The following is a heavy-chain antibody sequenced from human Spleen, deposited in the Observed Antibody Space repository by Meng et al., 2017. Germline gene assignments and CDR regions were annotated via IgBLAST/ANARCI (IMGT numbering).Heavy chain of an antibody. Sequence: GESLKISCAASGFTFSSYSMNWVRQAPGKGLEWVSSISSSGSYIADSVKGRFTISRDNAKNSLYLQMNSLRAEDTAVYYCSGHVDYWGHGTLVTVSS. CDR1: GFTFSSYS. V-gene: IGHV3-21*01. CDR2: ISSSGSYI. J-gene: IGHJ4*01. CDR3: SGHVDY.